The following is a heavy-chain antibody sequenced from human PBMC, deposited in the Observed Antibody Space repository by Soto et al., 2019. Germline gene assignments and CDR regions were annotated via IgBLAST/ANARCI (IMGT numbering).Heavy chain of an antibody. CDR1: GYTFTGYD. V-gene: IGHV1-8*01. CDR3: AGEKVGTMGIDF. J-gene: IGHJ4*02. D-gene: IGHD1-26*01. Sequence: QAQLVQSGAEVKKPGASVKVSCKASGYTFTGYDINWVRQATGQGLEWMGWMNPNSGNTGYAQNFQGRVTMTRDNSITTAYMELTSLRDDDSAVYYCAGEKVGTMGIDFWGQGTLVTVSS. CDR2: MNPNSGNT.